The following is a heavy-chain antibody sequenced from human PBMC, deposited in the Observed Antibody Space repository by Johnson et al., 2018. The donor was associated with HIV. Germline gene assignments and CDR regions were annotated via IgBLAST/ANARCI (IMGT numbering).Heavy chain of an antibody. CDR2: ISWNSGSI. J-gene: IGHJ3*01. D-gene: IGHD6-19*01. Sequence: VQLVESGGGLVQPGGSLRLSCAASGFTFTSYVMSWVRQAPGQGLEWVSAISGSGISWNSGSIGYADSVRGRFNISRDNAKNSLYLQMNSLRAEDTALYYCAKGGVGAVAGIDWGWGQGTMVTVSS. V-gene: IGHV3-9*01. CDR1: GFTFTSYV. CDR3: AKGGVGAVAGIDWG.